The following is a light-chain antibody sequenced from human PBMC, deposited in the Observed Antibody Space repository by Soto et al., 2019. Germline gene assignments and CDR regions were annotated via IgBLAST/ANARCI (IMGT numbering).Light chain of an antibody. V-gene: IGKV1-8*01. J-gene: IGKJ3*01. CDR2: AAS. Sequence: AIRMTPSPSSFSASTGDRVTITCRASQGISSYLAWYQQKPGKAPKLLIYAASTLQSGVPSRFSGSGSGTDFTLTISCPQSEDFATYYCQQYYSYPFSFGPGTKVDIK. CDR1: QGISSY. CDR3: QQYYSYPFS.